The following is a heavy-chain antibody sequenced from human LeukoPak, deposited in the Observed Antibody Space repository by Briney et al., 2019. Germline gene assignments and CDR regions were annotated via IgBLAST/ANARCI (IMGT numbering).Heavy chain of an antibody. CDR2: ISAYNGNT. J-gene: IGHJ6*03. CDR1: GYTFTSYG. CDR3: ARDLPGIAAAPYYYYYMDV. V-gene: IGHV1-18*01. Sequence: ASVKVSCKASGYTFTSYGISWVRQAPGQGLEWMGWISAYNGNTNYAQKLQGRVTMTTDTSTSTAYMELRSLRSDDTAVYYCARDLPGIAAAPYYYYYMDVWGKGTTVTVPS. D-gene: IGHD6-13*01.